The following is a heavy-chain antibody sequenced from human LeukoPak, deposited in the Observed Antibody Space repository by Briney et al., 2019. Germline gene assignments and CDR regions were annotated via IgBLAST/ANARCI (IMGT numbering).Heavy chain of an antibody. V-gene: IGHV3-7*01. CDR3: AREAYCSSTSCYRFYYYYYYMDV. CDR2: IKQDGSEK. D-gene: IGHD2-2*01. J-gene: IGHJ6*03. CDR1: GFPFSSYW. Sequence: GSLLLSSAASGFPFSSYWMIWVRPAPGKGREWVANIKQDGSEKYYVDSVKGRFTISRDNTKNSLYLQMNSLRAEDTAVYYCAREAYCSSTSCYRFYYYYYYMDVWGKGTTVTVSS.